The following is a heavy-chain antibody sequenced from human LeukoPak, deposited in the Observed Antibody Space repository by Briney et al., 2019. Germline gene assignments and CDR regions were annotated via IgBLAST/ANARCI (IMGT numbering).Heavy chain of an antibody. Sequence: SETLSLTCAVYGGSFSGYYWSWIRQPPGKGLEWIGEINHSGSTNYNPSLKSRVTISVDTSKNQFSLKLSSVTAADTAVYYCASWRKGGYYYYYYGMDVWGQGATVTVSS. D-gene: IGHD3-16*01. CDR1: GGSFSGYY. V-gene: IGHV4-34*01. CDR3: ASWRKGGYYYYYYGMDV. J-gene: IGHJ6*02. CDR2: INHSGST.